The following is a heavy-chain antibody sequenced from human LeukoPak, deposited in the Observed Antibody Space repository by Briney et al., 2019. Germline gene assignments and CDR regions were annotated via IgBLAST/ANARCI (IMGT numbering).Heavy chain of an antibody. D-gene: IGHD2-15*01. V-gene: IGHV1-69*05. Sequence: ASVKVSCKASGCTSSNYGISWVRQAPGQGLEWMGGIIPMFGTANYAQKFQGRVTITTDESTSTAYMEVSSLRSEDTAVYYCEREEHCSGGSCSNAFDYWGQGTLVTVSS. CDR3: EREEHCSGGSCSNAFDY. J-gene: IGHJ4*02. CDR2: IIPMFGTA. CDR1: GCTSSNYG.